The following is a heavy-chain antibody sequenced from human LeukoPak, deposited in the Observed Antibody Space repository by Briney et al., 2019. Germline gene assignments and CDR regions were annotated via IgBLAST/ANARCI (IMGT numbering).Heavy chain of an antibody. J-gene: IGHJ4*02. CDR1: GFTFSNYA. CDR2: ISYDGSDK. V-gene: IGHV3-30*04. Sequence: GGSLRLSCAASGFTFSNYAMHWVRQAPGKGLEWVALISYDGSDKYYVDSVKGRFTISRDKSKNTLYLQKNSLRAEDTAVYYCARGRSLIAAAVTGYLDYWGQGTLVTVSS. CDR3: ARGRSLIAAAVTGYLDY. D-gene: IGHD6-13*01.